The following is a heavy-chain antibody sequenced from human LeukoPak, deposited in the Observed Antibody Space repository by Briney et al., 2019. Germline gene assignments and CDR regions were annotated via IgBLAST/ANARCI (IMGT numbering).Heavy chain of an antibody. D-gene: IGHD3-22*01. CDR3: ATYDSSGYFSY. CDR1: GFTVSSNY. J-gene: IGHJ4*02. V-gene: IGHV3-66*01. Sequence: GGSLRLSCAASGFTVSSNYVSWVRQAPGKGLEWVSIIYSGGSTYYADSVKGRFTISRDSSKNTLYLQMNSLRAEDTAVYYCATYDSSGYFSYWGQGTLVTVSS. CDR2: IYSGGST.